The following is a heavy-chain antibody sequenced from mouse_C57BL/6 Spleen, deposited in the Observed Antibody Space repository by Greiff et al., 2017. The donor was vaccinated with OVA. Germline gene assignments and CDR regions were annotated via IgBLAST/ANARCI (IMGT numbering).Heavy chain of an antibody. CDR2: ISDGGSYT. J-gene: IGHJ3*01. D-gene: IGHD1-1*01. Sequence: EVHLVESGGGLVKPGGSLKLSCAASGFTFSSYAMSWVRQTPEKRLEWVATISDGGSYTYYPDNVKGRFTISRDNAKNNLYLQMSHLKSEDTAMYYCARDGELRGAWFAYWGQGTLVTVSA. CDR1: GFTFSSYA. CDR3: ARDGELRGAWFAY. V-gene: IGHV5-4*01.